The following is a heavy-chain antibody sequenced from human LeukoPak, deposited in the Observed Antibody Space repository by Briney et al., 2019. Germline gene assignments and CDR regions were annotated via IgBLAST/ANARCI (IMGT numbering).Heavy chain of an antibody. V-gene: IGHV3-9*01. CDR3: ARGVSKVVPNAFDI. J-gene: IGHJ3*02. Sequence: GGSLRLSCAASGFTFDDYAMHWVRQAPGKGLEWVSGISWNSGSIGYADSVKGRFTISRDNAKNSLYLQMNSLRAEDTAVYYCARGVSKVVPNAFDIWGQGTMVTVSS. CDR1: GFTFDDYA. CDR2: ISWNSGSI. D-gene: IGHD1-26*01.